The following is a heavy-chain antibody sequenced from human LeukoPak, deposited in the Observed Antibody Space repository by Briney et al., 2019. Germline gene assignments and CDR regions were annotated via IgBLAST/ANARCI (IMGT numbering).Heavy chain of an antibody. J-gene: IGHJ4*02. CDR1: GFTLNNYW. CDR3: TRAAGYGDFEY. CDR2: IHADGRTT. Sequence: GGSLRLSCAASGFTLNNYWMHWFRQAPGKGLVWVSRIHADGRTTTYADSVKGRFSISRDIARNTLYLQMNSLGVEDTAVYFCTRAAGYGDFEYWGQGTLVSVSS. D-gene: IGHD4-17*01. V-gene: IGHV3-74*01.